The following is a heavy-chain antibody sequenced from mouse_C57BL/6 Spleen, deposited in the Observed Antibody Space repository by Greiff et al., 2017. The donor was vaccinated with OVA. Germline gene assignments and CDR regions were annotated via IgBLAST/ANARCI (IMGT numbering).Heavy chain of an antibody. CDR3: AREKDYGSSPAWFAY. Sequence: VQLQQSGPELVKPGASVKISCKASGYSFTDYNMNWVKQSNGKSLEWIGVITPNYGTTSYNQKFKGKATLTVDQSSSTAYMQLNSLTSEDSAVYYCAREKDYGSSPAWFAYWGQGTLVTVSA. CDR2: ITPNYGTT. CDR1: GYSFTDYN. J-gene: IGHJ3*01. V-gene: IGHV1-39*01. D-gene: IGHD1-1*01.